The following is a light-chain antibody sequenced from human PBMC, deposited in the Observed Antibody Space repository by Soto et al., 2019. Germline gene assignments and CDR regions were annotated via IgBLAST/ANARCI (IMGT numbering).Light chain of an antibody. V-gene: IGLV3-21*04. Sequence: SYELTQPPSVSVAPGKTARITCGGNNIGSKSVHWYQQKPGQAPVLVIYYDSDRPSGIPERFSGSNSGNTATLTISRVEAGDEADYYCQVWDRSSDHNVFGSGTQLTVL. CDR2: YDS. J-gene: IGLJ6*01. CDR3: QVWDRSSDHNV. CDR1: NIGSKS.